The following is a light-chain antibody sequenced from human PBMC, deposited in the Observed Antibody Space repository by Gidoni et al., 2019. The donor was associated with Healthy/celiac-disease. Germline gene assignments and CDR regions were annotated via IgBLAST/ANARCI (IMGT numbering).Light chain of an antibody. J-gene: IGKJ4*01. CDR3: QQYNSYPLT. V-gene: IGKV1-5*01. CDR2: DAS. CDR1: QSISSW. Sequence: DIQMTKSPSTLYASVGDRVTITCRASQSISSWLAWYQQKPGKAPKLLIYDASSLESGVPSRFSGSGSGTEFTLTISSLQPDDFATYYCQQYNSYPLTFGGGTKVEIK.